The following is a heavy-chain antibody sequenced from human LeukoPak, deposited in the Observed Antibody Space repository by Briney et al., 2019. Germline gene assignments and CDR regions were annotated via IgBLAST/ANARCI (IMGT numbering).Heavy chain of an antibody. V-gene: IGHV3-43*01. J-gene: IGHJ4*02. CDR3: VKDLSYESSGHVLEY. D-gene: IGHD3-22*01. CDR2: ISWDGTT. Sequence: GAPRISCVAPGFTFGEYTMHRGRQAPGETLGWGSLISWDGTTYYTDSVKGRFTISRDNSKNSLYLQMDTLRSEDTAFYYCVKDLSYESSGHVLEYWGQGTLVTVSS. CDR1: GFTFGEYT.